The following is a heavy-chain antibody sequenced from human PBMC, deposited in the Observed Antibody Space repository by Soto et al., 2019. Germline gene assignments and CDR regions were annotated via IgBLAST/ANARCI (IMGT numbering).Heavy chain of an antibody. CDR2: IWYDGSKK. D-gene: IGHD3-22*01. CDR1: GFTFSDYV. J-gene: IGHJ4*02. Sequence: QVQLVESGGGVVQPGRSPRLSCAASGFTFSDYVMHWVRQAPGKGLEWVAVIWYDGSKKYYADSVKDRFTVSRDNSKNTLYLQMDSLRAEDTAVYYCARGLWNDISGYHFSTIDYWGQGTLVTVSS. V-gene: IGHV3-33*01. CDR3: ARGLWNDISGYHFSTIDY.